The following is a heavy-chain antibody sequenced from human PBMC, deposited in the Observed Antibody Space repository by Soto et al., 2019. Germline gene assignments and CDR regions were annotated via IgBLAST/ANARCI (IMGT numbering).Heavy chain of an antibody. Sequence: QITLKESGPTLVKPTQTLTLTCTFSGFSLSTSGVGVAWIRQPPGKALEWLALIYWDDGKRYSPSLKTRLNITKDTSKNQVFLTLTNVDPVDTATYYCAHSPAYDISTGYYPFDYWGQGSLVTVSS. CDR2: IYWDDGK. V-gene: IGHV2-5*02. D-gene: IGHD3-9*01. CDR3: AHSPAYDISTGYYPFDY. CDR1: GFSLSTSGVG. J-gene: IGHJ4*02.